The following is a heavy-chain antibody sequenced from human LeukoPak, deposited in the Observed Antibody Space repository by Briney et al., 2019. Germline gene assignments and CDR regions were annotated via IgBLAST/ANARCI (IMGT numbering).Heavy chain of an antibody. CDR1: GFTFSNNV. V-gene: IGHV3-30-3*01. Sequence: GTSLRLSCAASGFTFSNNVMYWVRQAPGKGLEWVAVTSSDLNVKLYADSVKGRFTISRDNSRSTLYLQMNSLRPEDTAIYYCAREGYYGSGSPPSLYFDYWGQGTLVTVSS. CDR3: AREGYYGSGSPPSLYFDY. CDR2: TSSDLNVK. D-gene: IGHD3-10*01. J-gene: IGHJ4*02.